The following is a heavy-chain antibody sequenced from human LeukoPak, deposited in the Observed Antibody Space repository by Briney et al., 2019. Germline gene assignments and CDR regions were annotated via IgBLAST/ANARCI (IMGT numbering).Heavy chain of an antibody. D-gene: IGHD5-24*01. CDR3: ARGRDGYIFDY. CDR2: IYYSGST. V-gene: IGHV4-59*01. J-gene: IGHJ4*02. Sequence: KASETLSLTCTVSGGSISSYYWSWIRQPPGEGLEWIGYIYYSGSTNYNPSLKSRVTISADTSKNQFSLKLSSVTAADTAVYYCARGRDGYIFDYWGQGTLVTVSS. CDR1: GGSISSYY.